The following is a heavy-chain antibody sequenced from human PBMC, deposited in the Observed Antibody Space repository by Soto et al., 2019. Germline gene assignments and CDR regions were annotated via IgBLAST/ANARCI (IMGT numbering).Heavy chain of an antibody. V-gene: IGHV3-23*03. CDR3: ARGEVDLYYYYGMDV. CDR1: GCTFSSYA. CDR2: IWYGGSSK. Sequence: TGGSLILSYAASGCTFSSYAWSWVRQAPEKGLEWVSVIWYGGSSKYYADSVQGRFTISRDDPKSTLYLQMNSLRVEDTAVYYCARGEVDLYYYYGMDVWGQGTTVTVSS. J-gene: IGHJ6*02.